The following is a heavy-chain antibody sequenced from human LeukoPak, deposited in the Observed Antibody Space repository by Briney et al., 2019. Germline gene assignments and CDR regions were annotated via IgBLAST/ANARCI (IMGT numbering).Heavy chain of an antibody. Sequence: SETLSLTCTVSGGSISNYHWSWVRRPAGKGLEWIGRIYSSGSTNYNPSLQSRVTMSLDTSKNQFSLRLSSVTAADTAVYYCARGLSYRRINGFGPWGQGTLVTVSS. V-gene: IGHV4-4*07. CDR2: IYSSGST. CDR1: GGSISNYH. D-gene: IGHD3-10*01. CDR3: ARGLSYRRINGFGP. J-gene: IGHJ5*02.